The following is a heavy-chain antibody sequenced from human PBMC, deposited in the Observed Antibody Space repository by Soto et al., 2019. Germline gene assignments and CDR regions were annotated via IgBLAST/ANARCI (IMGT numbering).Heavy chain of an antibody. CDR1: GFTLRSYW. CDR3: VREVATNRRSFDY. J-gene: IGHJ4*02. V-gene: IGHV3-74*01. CDR2: ISGDGNIT. Sequence: EVQLVESGGGLVQPGGCLRLSCAASGFTLRSYWMHWVRQVSGKGLVWVSRISGDGNITTYADSVKGRFTISRDNANNTLYLQMSSLTAEDTALYYCVREVATNRRSFDYWGQGTLVTVSS. D-gene: IGHD5-12*01.